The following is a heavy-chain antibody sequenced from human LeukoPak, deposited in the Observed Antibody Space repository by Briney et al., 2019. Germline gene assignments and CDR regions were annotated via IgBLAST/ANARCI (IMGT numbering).Heavy chain of an antibody. V-gene: IGHV4-34*01. CDR2: INHSGST. CDR3: ARARGRITMIVVVRANNWFDP. CDR1: GGSISNYY. Sequence: SETLSLTCTVSGGSISNYYWSWIRQPPGKGLEWIGEINHSGSTNYNPSLKSRVTISVDTSKNQFSLKLSSVTAADTAVYYCARARGRITMIVVVRANNWFDPWGQGTLVTVSS. J-gene: IGHJ5*02. D-gene: IGHD3-22*01.